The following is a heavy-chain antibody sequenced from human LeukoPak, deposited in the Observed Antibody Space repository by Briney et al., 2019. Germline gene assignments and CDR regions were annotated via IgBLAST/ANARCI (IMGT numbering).Heavy chain of an antibody. CDR1: GGSISSYY. CDR3: ARHLGPYGFDY. V-gene: IGHV4-59*05. D-gene: IGHD3-16*01. J-gene: IGHJ4*02. CDR2: IYYSGST. Sequence: SETLSLTCTVSGGSISSYYWSWIRQPPGKGLEWIGSIYYSGSTYYNPSLKSRVTISVDTSKNQFSLKLSSVTAADTAVYYCARHLGPYGFDYWGQGTLVTVSS.